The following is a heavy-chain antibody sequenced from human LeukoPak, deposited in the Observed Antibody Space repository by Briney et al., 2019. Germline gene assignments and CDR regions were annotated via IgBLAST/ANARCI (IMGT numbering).Heavy chain of an antibody. D-gene: IGHD2-15*01. CDR2: ISYDGSNK. CDR1: GFTFSSYG. V-gene: IGHV3-30*18. Sequence: GGSLRLSCAASGFTFSSYGMHWVRQAPGKGLEWVAVISYDGSNKYYADSVKGRFTISRDNSKNTLYLQMNSLRAEDTAVYYCAKDWWCSGGSCYSEGDYWGQGTLVTVSS. CDR3: AKDWWCSGGSCYSEGDY. J-gene: IGHJ4*02.